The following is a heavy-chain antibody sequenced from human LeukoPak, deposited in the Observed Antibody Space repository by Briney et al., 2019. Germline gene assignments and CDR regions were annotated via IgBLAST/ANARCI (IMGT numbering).Heavy chain of an antibody. Sequence: GGSLRLSCAASGFTFSDYDMTWIRQAPGKGLEWLSYITGSGTIILYADSVEGRFTISRDNAKNSLYLQLNSLRAGDTAVYYCARQMATLVGFYHYYYMDVWGKGTTVTVSS. CDR1: GFTFSDYD. CDR3: ARQMATLVGFYHYYYMDV. D-gene: IGHD5-24*01. V-gene: IGHV3-11*01. J-gene: IGHJ6*03. CDR2: ITGSGTII.